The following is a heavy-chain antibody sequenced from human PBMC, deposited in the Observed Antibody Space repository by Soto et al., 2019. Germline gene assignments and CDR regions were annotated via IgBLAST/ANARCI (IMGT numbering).Heavy chain of an antibody. D-gene: IGHD3-3*01. Sequence: QITLKESGPTLVKPTQTLTLTCTFSGFSLTGSGVGVGWIRQPPGKALEWLALIYWDDDKRYSPSLKSRLTIAKDTSKHQVALTVPNMYPVDTATYYCARFLWSDTSLYYFDYWGQGTLVTVSS. CDR3: ARFLWSDTSLYYFDY. CDR1: GFSLTGSGVG. V-gene: IGHV2-5*02. J-gene: IGHJ4*02. CDR2: IYWDDDK.